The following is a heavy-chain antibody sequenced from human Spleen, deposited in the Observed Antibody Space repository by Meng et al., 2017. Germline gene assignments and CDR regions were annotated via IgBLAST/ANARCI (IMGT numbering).Heavy chain of an antibody. CDR2: IETKYGSYAT. V-gene: IGHV3-73*01. Sequence: GESLKISCVVSGVSFSGSHIHWVRQTSEKGLEWIGRIETKYGSYATSYAASVMGRFTISRDDSINTAYLQMNSLKTEDTALYYCAKKFSMTITGHDTFDIWGQGTLVTVSS. J-gene: IGHJ3*02. CDR3: AKKFSMTITGHDTFDI. CDR1: GVSFSGSH. D-gene: IGHD1-20*01.